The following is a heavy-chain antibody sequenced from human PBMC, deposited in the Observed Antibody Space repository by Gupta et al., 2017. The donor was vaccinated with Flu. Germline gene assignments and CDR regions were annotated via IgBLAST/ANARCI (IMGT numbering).Heavy chain of an antibody. J-gene: IGHJ4*02. V-gene: IGHV4-34*01. CDR2: INHSGST. CDR1: GGSFSGYY. CDR3: ARGYCSSTSCYPAPPFDY. D-gene: IGHD2-2*01. Sequence: QVQLQQWGAGLLKPSETLSLTCAVYGGSFSGYYWSWIRQPPGKGLEWIGEINHSGSTNYNPSLKSRVTISVDTSKNQFSLKLSSVTAADTAVYYCARGYCSSTSCYPAPPFDYWGQGTLVTVSS.